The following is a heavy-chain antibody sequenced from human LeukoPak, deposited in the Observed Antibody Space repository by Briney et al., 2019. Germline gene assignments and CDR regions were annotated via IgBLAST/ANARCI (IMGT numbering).Heavy chain of an antibody. CDR2: MNPNSGNT. CDR3: ARGRWLQLLDAFDT. CDR1: GYTFTSYD. D-gene: IGHD5-24*01. Sequence: ASVKVSCKASGYTFTSYDINWVRQATGQGLEWMGRMNPNSGNTGYAQKFQGRVTMTRNTSISTAYMELSSLRSEDTAVYYCARGRWLQLLDAFDTWGQGTMVTVSS. V-gene: IGHV1-8*01. J-gene: IGHJ3*02.